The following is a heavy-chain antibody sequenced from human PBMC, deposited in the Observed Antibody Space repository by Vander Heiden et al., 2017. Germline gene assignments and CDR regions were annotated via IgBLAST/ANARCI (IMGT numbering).Heavy chain of an antibody. CDR2: ISGSGSST. J-gene: IGHJ4*02. D-gene: IGHD2-2*01. V-gene: IGHV3-23*01. CDR1: GFTFSSYA. CDR3: ARAAGATYQAAY. Sequence: EVQLLESGGGLVQPGGSLRLYCAASGFTFSSYAMRWVRQAPGKGLDWVSAISGSGSSTYYADSVKGRFSISRDNSKNTLYLQMNSLRAEDTAVYYCARAAGATYQAAYWGQGTLVTVSS.